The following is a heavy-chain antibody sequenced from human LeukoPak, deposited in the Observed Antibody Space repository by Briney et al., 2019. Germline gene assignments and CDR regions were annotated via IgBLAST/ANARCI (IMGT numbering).Heavy chain of an antibody. D-gene: IGHD3-22*01. CDR2: ISYDGSNK. J-gene: IGHJ4*02. Sequence: PGRSLRLSCAASGFTFSSYAMHWVRQAPGKGLEWVAVISYDGSNKYYADSVKGRFTISRDNSKNTLYLQMNSLRAEDTAVYYCARVPLSYYYDRSGYYNPPGYWGQGTLVTVSS. CDR1: GFTFSSYA. V-gene: IGHV3-30-3*01. CDR3: ARVPLSYYYDRSGYYNPPGY.